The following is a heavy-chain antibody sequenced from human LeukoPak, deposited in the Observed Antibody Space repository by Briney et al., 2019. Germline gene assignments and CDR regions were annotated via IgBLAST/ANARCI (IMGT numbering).Heavy chain of an antibody. V-gene: IGHV4-34*01. CDR1: GGSFRGYY. CDR2: INHSGST. D-gene: IGHD2-8*01. Sequence: SETLSLTCAVYGGSFRGYYWSWIRQPPGKGLEWIGEINHSGSTNYNPSLKSRVTISVDTSKNQFSLKLSSVTAADTAVYYCARDRPVLMVYAASFDPWGQGTLVTVSP. CDR3: ARDRPVLMVYAASFDP. J-gene: IGHJ5*02.